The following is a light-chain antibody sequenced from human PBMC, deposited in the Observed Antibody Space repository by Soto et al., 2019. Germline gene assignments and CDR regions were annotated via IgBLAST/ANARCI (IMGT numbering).Light chain of an antibody. Sequence: EIVLTQSPGPLSLSPGESATLLCRASHFVSSRSLAWYQQKPGQAPSLLIYDASNRATGIPARFSGSGSGTDFTLTISSLEPEDFAVYYCQQYGSSPLTFGGGTKVDIK. CDR1: HFVSSRS. J-gene: IGKJ4*01. CDR2: DAS. CDR3: QQYGSSPLT. V-gene: IGKV3-20*01.